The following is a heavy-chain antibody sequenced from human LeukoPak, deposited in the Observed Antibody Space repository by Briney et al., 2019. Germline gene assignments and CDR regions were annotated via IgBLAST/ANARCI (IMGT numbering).Heavy chain of an antibody. J-gene: IGHJ6*03. Sequence: GGSLRLSCAASGFTFSSYSMNWVRQAPGKGLEWVSSISSSSSYIYYADSVKGRFTISRDNAKNSLYLQMNSLRAEDTAVYYCARYYGSGSYYYYYMDVWGKGTTVTVSS. CDR2: ISSSSSYI. V-gene: IGHV3-21*01. D-gene: IGHD3-10*01. CDR1: GFTFSSYS. CDR3: ARYYGSGSYYYYYMDV.